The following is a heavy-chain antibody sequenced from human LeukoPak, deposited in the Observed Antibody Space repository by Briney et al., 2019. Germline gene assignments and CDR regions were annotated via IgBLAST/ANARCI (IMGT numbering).Heavy chain of an antibody. D-gene: IGHD3-16*02. J-gene: IGHJ5*02. CDR2: IYYSGST. Sequence: SETLSLTCTVSGGSISSSSYYWGWIRQPPGKGLEWIGSIYYSGSTYYNPSLKSRVTISVDTSKNQFSLKLSSVTAADTAVYYCARDMAPFTFGGVIVGWFDPWGQGTLVTVSS. CDR1: GGSISSSSYY. V-gene: IGHV4-39*07. CDR3: ARDMAPFTFGGVIVGWFDP.